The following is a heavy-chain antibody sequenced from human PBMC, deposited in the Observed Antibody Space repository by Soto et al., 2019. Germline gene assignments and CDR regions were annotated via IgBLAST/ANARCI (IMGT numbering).Heavy chain of an antibody. D-gene: IGHD2-8*02. Sequence: EVQLVESGGGLVQPGGSLRLSCAASGFTFSSYSMNWDRQAPGKGLEWVSYISSSSSTIYYADSVKGRFTISRDNAKNSLYLQMNSLRAEDTAVSYCASWGSATVLGDALDIWGQGTMVTVS. CDR1: GFTFSSYS. V-gene: IGHV3-48*01. CDR3: ASWGSATVLGDALDI. CDR2: ISSSSSTI. J-gene: IGHJ3*02.